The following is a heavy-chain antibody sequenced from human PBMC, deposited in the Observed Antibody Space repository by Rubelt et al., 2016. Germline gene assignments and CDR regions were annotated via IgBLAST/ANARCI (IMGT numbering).Heavy chain of an antibody. V-gene: IGHV4-34*11. CDR2: IYYSGST. J-gene: IGHJ4*02. D-gene: IGHD6-13*01. CDR3: ARSGAIAAAGTFDY. Sequence: QVQLQQWGAGLLKPSETLSLTCAVYGGSFSGYYWSWFRQPPGQGLEWIGYIYYSGSTNYNPSLKSRVTISVDTSKNQFSLKLSSVTAADTAVYYCARSGAIAAAGTFDYWGQGTLVTVSS. CDR1: GGSFSGYY.